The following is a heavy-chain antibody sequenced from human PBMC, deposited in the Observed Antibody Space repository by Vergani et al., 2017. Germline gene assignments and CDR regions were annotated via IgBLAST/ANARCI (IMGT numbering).Heavy chain of an antibody. V-gene: IGHV4-38-2*02. CDR1: GYSISSGYY. CDR3: ARVQGLYSYGWQLDY. CDR2: IYHSGST. Sequence: QVQLPESGPGLVKPSETLSLTCTVSGYSISSGYYWGWIRQPPGKGLEWIGSIYHSGSTYYNPSLKSRVTISVDTSNNQFSLKLSSVTSAYTAVYYCARVQGLYSYGWQLDYWGQGTLVTVSS. D-gene: IGHD5-18*01. J-gene: IGHJ4*02.